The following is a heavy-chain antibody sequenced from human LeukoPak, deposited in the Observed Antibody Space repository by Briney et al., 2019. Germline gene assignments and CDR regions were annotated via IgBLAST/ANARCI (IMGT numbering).Heavy chain of an antibody. V-gene: IGHV4-34*01. CDR2: INHSGST. Sequence: PSETLSLTCTVSGGSISSYYWCWIRQPPGKGLEWIGEINHSGSTNYNPSLKSRVTISVDTSKSQFSLKMRSVTAADTAVYYCARRNRAMDAFDIWGQGTMVTVSS. J-gene: IGHJ3*02. CDR1: GGSISSYY. D-gene: IGHD2-2*01. CDR3: ARRNRAMDAFDI.